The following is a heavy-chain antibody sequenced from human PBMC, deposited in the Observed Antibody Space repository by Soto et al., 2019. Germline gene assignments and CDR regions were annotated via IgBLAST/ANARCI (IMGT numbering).Heavy chain of an antibody. CDR3: ARGGNRPNAFDI. CDR1: GFTFSSYD. D-gene: IGHD4-4*01. CDR2: IGTAGDT. Sequence: GGSLRLSCAASGFTFSSYDMHWVRQATGKGLEWVSAIGTAGDTYYPGSVKGRFTISRENAKNSLYLQMNSLRAGDTAVYYCARGGNRPNAFDIWGQGAMVTVSS. J-gene: IGHJ3*02. V-gene: IGHV3-13*01.